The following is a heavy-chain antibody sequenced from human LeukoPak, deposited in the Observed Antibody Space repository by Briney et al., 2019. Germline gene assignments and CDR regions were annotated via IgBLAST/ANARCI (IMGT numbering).Heavy chain of an antibody. CDR2: INPNSGGT. D-gene: IGHD4-23*01. CDR1: GYTFTGYY. CDR3: ARSPAMRTTVVKGYYYYMDV. J-gene: IGHJ6*03. Sequence: GASVKVSCKASGYTFTGYYMHWVRQAPGQGLEWMGWINPNSGGTNYAQKFQGRVTMTRDTSISTAYMELSSLRSEDTAVYYCARSPAMRTTVVKGYYYYMDVWGKGTTVTVSS. V-gene: IGHV1-2*02.